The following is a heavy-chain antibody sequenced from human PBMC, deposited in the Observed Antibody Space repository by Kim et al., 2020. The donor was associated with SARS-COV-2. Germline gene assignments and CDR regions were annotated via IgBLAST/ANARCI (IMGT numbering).Heavy chain of an antibody. D-gene: IGHD3-16*01. V-gene: IGHV4-59*01. Sequence: NPTRKSRDTISVDTSKNQFSLKLSSVTAADTAVYYCAREGGKYYYYGMDVWGQGTTVTVSS. CDR3: AREGGKYYYYGMDV. J-gene: IGHJ6*02.